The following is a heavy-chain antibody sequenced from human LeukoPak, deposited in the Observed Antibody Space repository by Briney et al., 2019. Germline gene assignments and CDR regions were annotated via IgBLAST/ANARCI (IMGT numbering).Heavy chain of an antibody. D-gene: IGHD2-15*01. V-gene: IGHV3-74*01. J-gene: IGHJ3*02. CDR1: GFTVSSTY. CDR2: IDSDDGST. Sequence: GGSLRLSCAVSGFTVSSTYMSWVRQAPGKGLVWVSRIDSDDGSTSYADSVKGRFTISRDNAKKTLYLQMNSLGVEDTAVYYCLVILTEPTSPSPDGLDIWGQGTMVTVSS. CDR3: LVILTEPTSPSPDGLDI.